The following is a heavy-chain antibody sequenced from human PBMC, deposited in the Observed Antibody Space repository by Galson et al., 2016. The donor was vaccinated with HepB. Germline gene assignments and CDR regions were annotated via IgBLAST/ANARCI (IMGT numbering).Heavy chain of an antibody. CDR2: INWNGVNI. D-gene: IGHD5-12*01. Sequence: SLRLSCAASGFAFDDYSMHWVRQVPGKGLEWVSLINWNGVNIQYADSVKGRFTISRDNSKNSVYLQMNSLRIEDTAIYYCAKPQPYSGYDPYFDYWGQGTLVTVSS. CDR3: AKPQPYSGYDPYFDY. J-gene: IGHJ4*02. CDR1: GFAFDDYS. V-gene: IGHV3-43*01.